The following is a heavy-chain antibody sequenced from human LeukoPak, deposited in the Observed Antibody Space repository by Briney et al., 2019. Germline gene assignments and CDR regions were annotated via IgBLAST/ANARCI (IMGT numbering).Heavy chain of an antibody. V-gene: IGHV4-39*01. Sequence: SETLSLTCSVSGGSISSSSYKWGWIRQPPGQGLEWIGTYYSGSTYYNPSLKSRVTISVDTPKNQFSLKLRSVTAADTAVYYCARHRDVWGPGSTVNVSS. CDR2: YYSGST. CDR3: ARHRDV. CDR1: GGSISSSSYK. J-gene: IGHJ6*02.